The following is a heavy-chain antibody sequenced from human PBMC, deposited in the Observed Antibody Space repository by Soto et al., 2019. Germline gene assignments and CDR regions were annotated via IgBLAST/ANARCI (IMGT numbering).Heavy chain of an antibody. V-gene: IGHV4-61*01. CDR3: ARDHYTAMGPFDY. CDR2: IYYSGST. J-gene: IGHJ4*02. CDR1: GGSITSSSYY. Sequence: SETLSLTCTVSGGSITSSSYYWSWIRQPPGKGLEWIGYIYYSGSTNYNPSLKSRVTISVDTSKNQFSLKLSSVTAADTAVYYCARDHYTAMGPFDYWGQGTLVTVSS. D-gene: IGHD5-18*01.